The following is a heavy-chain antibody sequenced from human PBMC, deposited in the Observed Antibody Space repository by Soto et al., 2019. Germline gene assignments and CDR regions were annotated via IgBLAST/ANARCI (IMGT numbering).Heavy chain of an antibody. V-gene: IGHV1-18*01. J-gene: IGHJ5*02. CDR1: GYTFTSYG. CDR2: ISAYNGNT. Sequence: ASGKVSCKASGYTFTSYGISWVRQAPGQGLEWMGWISAYNGNTNYAQKLQGRVTMTTDTSTSTAYMELRSLRSDDTAVYYCARGPVAGTRSNWFDPWGQGTLVTVSS. D-gene: IGHD6-19*01. CDR3: ARGPVAGTRSNWFDP.